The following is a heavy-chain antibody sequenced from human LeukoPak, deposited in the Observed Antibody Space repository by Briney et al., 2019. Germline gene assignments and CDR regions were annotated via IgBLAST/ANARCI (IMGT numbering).Heavy chain of an antibody. CDR1: GGSISRSY. CDR2: IYYNGTT. D-gene: IGHD2-2*01. Sequence: PSETLSLTCTVSGGSISRSYWSWIRQPPGKGLEWIGYIYYNGTTNYNPSLKSRLTILVDTSNNQFSLKLGSVTAADTALYYCARQYCTTTTCRTFDIWGQGTMVTVSS. CDR3: ARQYCTTTTCRTFDI. J-gene: IGHJ3*02. V-gene: IGHV4-59*01.